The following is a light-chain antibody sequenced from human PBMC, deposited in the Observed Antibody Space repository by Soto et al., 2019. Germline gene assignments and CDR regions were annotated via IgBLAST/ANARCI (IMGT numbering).Light chain of an antibody. CDR2: DVS. CDR3: SSYTSSSTVV. V-gene: IGLV2-14*01. Sequence: QSALTQPASVSGSPGQSITISCTGTSSDVGGYNYVSWYQQHPGKAPKLMIYDVSNRPSVVSNRFSGSKSGNTASLTISGLQAEDEADYYGSSYTSSSTVVFGGGTKLTVL. J-gene: IGLJ2*01. CDR1: SSDVGGYNY.